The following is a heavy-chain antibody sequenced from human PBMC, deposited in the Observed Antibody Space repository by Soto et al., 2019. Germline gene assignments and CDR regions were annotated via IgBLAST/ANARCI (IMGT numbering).Heavy chain of an antibody. D-gene: IGHD5-18*01. CDR2: INSDGSSA. J-gene: IGHJ4*02. CDR3: VRDFDASYGYRHFDY. V-gene: IGHV3-74*01. CDR1: EVTFSSDW. Sequence: PGGSLRLSCAASEVTFSSDWMHLVRQGPGKGLVWVSRINSDGSSASYADSVKGRFTISRDNAENTLCLQMNSRRAEDTAVYYRVRDFDASYGYRHFDYSGPGTLLTASS.